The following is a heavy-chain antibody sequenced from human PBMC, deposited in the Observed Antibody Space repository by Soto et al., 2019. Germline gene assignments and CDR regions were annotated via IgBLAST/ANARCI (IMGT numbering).Heavy chain of an antibody. Sequence: SVKVSCKASGGTFSSYAISWVRQAPGQGLEWMGGIIPIFGTANYAQKFQGRVTITADESTSTAYMELSSLRSEDTAVYYCARDLTPYYYYGSGSYYNIGDYWGQGTLVTVSS. J-gene: IGHJ4*02. CDR2: IIPIFGTA. V-gene: IGHV1-69*13. CDR3: ARDLTPYYYYGSGSYYNIGDY. CDR1: GGTFSSYA. D-gene: IGHD3-10*01.